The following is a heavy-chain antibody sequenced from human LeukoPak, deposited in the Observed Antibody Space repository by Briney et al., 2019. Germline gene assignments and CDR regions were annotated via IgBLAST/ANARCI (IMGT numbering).Heavy chain of an antibody. Sequence: PSETLSLTCAVYGGSFSGYYWSWIRQPPGKGLEWIGEINHSGSTNYNPSLKSRVTISVDTSKNQFSLKLSSVTAADTAVYYCARGRVAGTLGYWGQGTLVTASS. D-gene: IGHD6-19*01. CDR1: GGSFSGYY. J-gene: IGHJ4*02. CDR2: INHSGST. CDR3: ARGRVAGTLGY. V-gene: IGHV4-34*01.